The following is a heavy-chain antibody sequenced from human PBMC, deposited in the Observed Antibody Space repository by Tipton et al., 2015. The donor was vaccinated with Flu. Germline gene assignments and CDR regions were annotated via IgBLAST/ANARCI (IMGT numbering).Heavy chain of an antibody. CDR1: GFTFSLYA. CDR3: AKGYGSPDV. D-gene: IGHD6-19*01. CDR2: LTRSGGTT. Sequence: AASGFTFSLYAMTWVRQAPGKGLEWVSSLTRSGGTTYYAASVRGRFTISRDNSKNLVYMQMNSLRAEDTAVYYCAKGYGSPDVWGQGTTVTVSS. V-gene: IGHV3-23*01. J-gene: IGHJ6*02.